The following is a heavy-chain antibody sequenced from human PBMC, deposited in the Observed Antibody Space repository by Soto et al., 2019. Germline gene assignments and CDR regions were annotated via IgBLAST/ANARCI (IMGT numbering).Heavy chain of an antibody. CDR1: GYRVTSYG. D-gene: IGHD5-18*01. CDR3: ARLTYSYGSPPFDY. Sequence: ASAKVSCKAYGYRVTSYGMFWVLQAPGQRLEWMGWINAGNGNTKYSQKFQGRGTITRDTSASTAYMELSSLRSEDTAVYYCARLTYSYGSPPFDYWGQGILVT. CDR2: INAGNGNT. J-gene: IGHJ4*02. V-gene: IGHV1-3*01.